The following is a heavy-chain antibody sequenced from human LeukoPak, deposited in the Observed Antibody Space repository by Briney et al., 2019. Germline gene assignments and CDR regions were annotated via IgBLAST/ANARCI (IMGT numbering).Heavy chain of an antibody. CDR3: ARDDYGSGSWNDY. V-gene: IGHV3-20*04. Sequence: PGGSLRLSCAASGFTFDDYGMSWVRQAPGKGLEGVSGILWSGGSTGYADSVKGRFTISRDNAKNSLYLQMNSLRAEDTALYYCARDDYGSGSWNDYWGQGTLVTVSS. CDR2: ILWSGGST. CDR1: GFTFDDYG. D-gene: IGHD3-10*01. J-gene: IGHJ4*02.